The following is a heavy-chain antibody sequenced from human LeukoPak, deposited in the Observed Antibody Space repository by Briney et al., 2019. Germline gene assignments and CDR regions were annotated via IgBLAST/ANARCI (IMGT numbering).Heavy chain of an antibody. CDR1: GFTFSSYA. Sequence: GGSLRLSCAASGFTFSSYAMSWVRQAPGKGLEWVSAISGRGGSTYYANSVKGRFTISRDNSKNTLYLQMNSLRAEDTAVYYCAKDGFDYGDYVTLYYFDYWGQGTLVTVSS. V-gene: IGHV3-23*01. D-gene: IGHD4-17*01. CDR2: ISGRGGST. J-gene: IGHJ4*02. CDR3: AKDGFDYGDYVTLYYFDY.